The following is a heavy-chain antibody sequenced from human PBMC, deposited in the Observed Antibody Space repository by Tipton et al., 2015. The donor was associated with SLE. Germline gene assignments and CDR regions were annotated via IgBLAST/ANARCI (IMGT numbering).Heavy chain of an antibody. CDR2: ISTYNGNI. CDR3: ARDNSWRAPTFFDY. V-gene: IGHV1-18*01. CDR1: GYSFTSYG. J-gene: IGHJ4*02. Sequence: QSGPEVKKPGASVKVSCKASGYSFTSYGITWVRQAPGQGLEWMGWISTYNGNINFAQNLQGRLTMTTDTSTSTAYMELTSLRSDDTAVYFCARDNSWRAPTFFDYWGQGTLITVSS. D-gene: IGHD2/OR15-2a*01.